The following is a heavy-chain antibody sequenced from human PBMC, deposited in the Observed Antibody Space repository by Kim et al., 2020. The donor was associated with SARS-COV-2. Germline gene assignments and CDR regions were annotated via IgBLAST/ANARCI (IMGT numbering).Heavy chain of an antibody. CDR3: PRRVSMGNWDSSDPSNWL. CDR1: GDSITHYF. D-gene: IGHD3-10*01. Sequence: SETLSLTCTVSGDSITHYFWNWIRQYPGNGLEWIGHVSHSGNNAYNHSFESGVTLFMDTGKNQFSLNLRSVTDAHTAVYYRPRRVSMGNWDSSDPSNWL. J-gene: IGHJ5*01. V-gene: IGHV4-59*08. CDR2: VSHSGNN.